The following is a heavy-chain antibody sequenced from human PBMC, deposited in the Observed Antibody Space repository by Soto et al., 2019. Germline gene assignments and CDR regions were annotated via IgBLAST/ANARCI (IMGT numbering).Heavy chain of an antibody. J-gene: IGHJ4*02. CDR2: IIPILGIA. CDR3: ARDCYGSRCLVY. Sequence: GASVKVSCKASGGTFSSYTISCVRQAPGQGLEWMGRIIPILGIANYAQKFQGRVTITADKSTSTAYMELSSLRSEDTAVYYCARDCYGSRCLVYWCQGPLGTVST. CDR1: GGTFSSYT. D-gene: IGHD3-10*01. V-gene: IGHV1-69*02.